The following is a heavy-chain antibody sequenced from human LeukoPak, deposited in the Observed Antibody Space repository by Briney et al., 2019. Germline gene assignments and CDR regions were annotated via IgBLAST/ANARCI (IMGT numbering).Heavy chain of an antibody. J-gene: IGHJ4*02. CDR3: AKVRSGDYGDYSLDY. D-gene: IGHD4-17*01. CDR1: GFTFSSYW. CDR2: ISGSGGST. V-gene: IGHV3-23*01. Sequence: GGSLRLSCTGSGFTFSSYWMSWVRQAPGKGLEWVSAISGSGGSTYYADSVKGRFTISRDNSKNTLYLQMNSLRAEDTAVYYCAKVRSGDYGDYSLDYWGQGTLVTVSS.